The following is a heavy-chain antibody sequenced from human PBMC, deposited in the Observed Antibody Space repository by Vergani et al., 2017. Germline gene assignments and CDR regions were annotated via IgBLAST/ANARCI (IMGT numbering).Heavy chain of an antibody. CDR1: GGSISSYY. Sequence: QVQLQESGPGLVKPSETLSLTCTVSGGSISSYYWSWIRQPAGKGLEWIGRIYTSGSTNYNPSLKSRVTMSVDTSKNQFSLKLSSVTAEDTAVYYCAKGSTDTAMGPEDYWGQGTLVTVSS. D-gene: IGHD5-18*01. CDR3: AKGSTDTAMGPEDY. CDR2: IYTSGST. J-gene: IGHJ4*02. V-gene: IGHV4-4*07.